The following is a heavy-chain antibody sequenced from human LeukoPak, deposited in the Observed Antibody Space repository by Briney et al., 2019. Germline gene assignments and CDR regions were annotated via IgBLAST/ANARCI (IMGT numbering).Heavy chain of an antibody. CDR2: IKSKTDGGTT. D-gene: IGHD1-26*01. CDR3: TTSSGSYGHRTFDI. J-gene: IGHJ3*02. Sequence: GGSLRLSCAASGFTFSNAWMSWVRQAPGKGLEWVGRIKSKTDGGTTDYAAPVKGRFTISRDDSKNTLYLQMNSLKTEDTAVYYCTTSSGSYGHRTFDIWGQGTMVTVSS. V-gene: IGHV3-15*01. CDR1: GFTFSNAW.